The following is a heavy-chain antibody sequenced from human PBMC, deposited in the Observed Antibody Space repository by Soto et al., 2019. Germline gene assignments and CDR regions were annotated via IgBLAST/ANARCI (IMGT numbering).Heavy chain of an antibody. V-gene: IGHV4-59*01. CDR3: ARVKRITIFGVVISYYYYMDV. J-gene: IGHJ6*03. CDR2: IYYSGST. Sequence: PSETLSLTCTVSGGSISSYYWSWIRQPPGKGLEWIGYIYYSGSTNYNPSLKSRVTISVDTSKNQFSLKLSSVTAADTAVYYCARVKRITIFGVVISYYYYMDVWGKGTTVTVSS. D-gene: IGHD3-3*01. CDR1: GGSISSYY.